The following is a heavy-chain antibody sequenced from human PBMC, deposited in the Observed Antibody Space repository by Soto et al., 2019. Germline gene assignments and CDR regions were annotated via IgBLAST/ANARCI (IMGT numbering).Heavy chain of an antibody. J-gene: IGHJ4*02. CDR3: ARVMDCSGGSCYEDY. Sequence: GASVKVSCKASGVTFSSYAISWVRQAPGQGLEWMGGIIPIFGTANYAQKFQGRVTITADKSTSTAYMELSSLRSEDTAVYYCARVMDCSGGSCYEDYWGQGTLVTVSS. CDR2: IIPIFGTA. CDR1: GVTFSSYA. V-gene: IGHV1-69*06. D-gene: IGHD2-15*01.